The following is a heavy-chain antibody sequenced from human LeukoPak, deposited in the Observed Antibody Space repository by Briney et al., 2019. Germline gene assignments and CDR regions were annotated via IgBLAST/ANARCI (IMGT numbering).Heavy chain of an antibody. J-gene: IGHJ4*02. D-gene: IGHD2-15*01. CDR3: AKQRSEVVVAATNY. CDR1: GFTFSSYA. Sequence: SGGSLRLSCAASGFTFSSYAMSWVRQAPGKGLEWVSAISGSGGSTYYADSVKGRFTISRDNSKNTLSLQTNSLRAEDTAVYYCAKQRSEVVVAATNYWGQGTLVTVSS. CDR2: ISGSGGST. V-gene: IGHV3-23*01.